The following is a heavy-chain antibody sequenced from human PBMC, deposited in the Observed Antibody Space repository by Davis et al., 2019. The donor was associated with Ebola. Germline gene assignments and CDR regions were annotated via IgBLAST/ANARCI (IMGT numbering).Heavy chain of an antibody. CDR1: GYNFTNYW. V-gene: IGHV5-51*01. CDR3: ARMGKSYYDSLWDY. CDR2: IYPADSHI. J-gene: IGHJ4*02. Sequence: GESLKISCKGSGYNFTNYWIGWVRQMPGKGLEWMGIIYPADSHIRYSPPFQGRVIISADKSISTAYLQWSSLKASDTAMYYCARMGKSYYDSLWDYWGQGTLVTVSS. D-gene: IGHD3-10*01.